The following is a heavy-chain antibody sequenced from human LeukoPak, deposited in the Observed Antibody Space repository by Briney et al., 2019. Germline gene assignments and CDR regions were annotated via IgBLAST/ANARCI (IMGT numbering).Heavy chain of an antibody. V-gene: IGHV4-39*01. D-gene: IGHD6-19*01. CDR3: ARHLRGGWYGVDY. Sequence: PSETLSLTCSVSGGSISSNTYYWGWIRQPPGKRLEWIGSISKSTYYNPSLKSRVTISVDTSKNQLSLKLNSVTAADTAVYYCARHLRGGWYGVDYWGQGTLVTVSS. CDR1: GGSISSNTYY. J-gene: IGHJ4*02. CDR2: ISKST.